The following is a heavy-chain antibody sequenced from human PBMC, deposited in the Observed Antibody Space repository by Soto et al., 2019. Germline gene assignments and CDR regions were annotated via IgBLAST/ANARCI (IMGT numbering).Heavy chain of an antibody. CDR3: AKPYGGNSGAPYYYYGMDV. CDR1: GFTFSSYA. Sequence: GGSLRLSCAASGFTFSSYAMSWVRQAPGKGLEWVSAISGSGGSTYYADSVKGRFTISRDNSKNTLYLQMNSLRAEDTAVYYCAKPYGGNSGAPYYYYGMDVWGQGTTVTVSS. V-gene: IGHV3-23*01. CDR2: ISGSGGST. J-gene: IGHJ6*02. D-gene: IGHD4-17*01.